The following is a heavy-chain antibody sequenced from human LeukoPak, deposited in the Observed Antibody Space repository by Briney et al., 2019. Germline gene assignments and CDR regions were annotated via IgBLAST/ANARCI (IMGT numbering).Heavy chain of an antibody. CDR3: AREVRSSSGWYRLFDY. D-gene: IGHD6-19*01. J-gene: IGHJ4*02. Sequence: PSETLSLTCAVYGGSFSGYYWSWIRQPPGKGLEWIGEINHSGSTNYNPSLKSRVTISVDTSKNQFSLKLSSVTAADTAVYYCAREVRSSSGWYRLFDYWGQGTLVTVSS. CDR2: INHSGST. CDR1: GGSFSGYY. V-gene: IGHV4-34*01.